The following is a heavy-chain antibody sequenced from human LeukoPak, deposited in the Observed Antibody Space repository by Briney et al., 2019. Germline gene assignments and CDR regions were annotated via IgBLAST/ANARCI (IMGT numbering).Heavy chain of an antibody. V-gene: IGHV3-11*05. J-gene: IGHJ4*02. Sequence: GGSLRLSCAASGFTFSDYYMSWIRQAPGKGLEWVSYISSSSSYTNFTDSVKGRFTISRDNAKNSLYLQMNSLRAEDTAVYYCARDQSGTLDYWGQGTLVTVSS. D-gene: IGHD3-10*01. CDR2: ISSSSSYT. CDR1: GFTFSDYY. CDR3: ARDQSGTLDY.